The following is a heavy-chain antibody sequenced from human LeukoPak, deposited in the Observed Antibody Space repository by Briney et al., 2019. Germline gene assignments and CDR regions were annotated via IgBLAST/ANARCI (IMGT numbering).Heavy chain of an antibody. Sequence: ASVKVSCKASGYTFTSYGISWVRQAPGQGLEWMGWISAYNGNTNYAQKLQGRVTMTTDTSTSTAYMELRSLRSDDTAVYYCARPALEWLPGWNGMDVWGQGTTVTVSS. CDR3: ARPALEWLPGWNGMDV. J-gene: IGHJ6*02. CDR1: GYTFTSYG. D-gene: IGHD3-3*01. CDR2: ISAYNGNT. V-gene: IGHV1-18*01.